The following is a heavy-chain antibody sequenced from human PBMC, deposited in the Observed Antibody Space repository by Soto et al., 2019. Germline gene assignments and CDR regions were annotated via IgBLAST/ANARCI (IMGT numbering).Heavy chain of an antibody. Sequence: GGSLRLSCSASGFAFTDYWMHWVRQAPGKGLVWVSRIRSEGIGRDYADFVKGRFTISRDNAKNTLYLQMSSLRAEDTAIYYCARVPMAMAGMGIDQWGQGTLVTVSS. J-gene: IGHJ5*02. V-gene: IGHV3-74*01. CDR1: GFAFTDYW. CDR3: ARVPMAMAGMGIDQ. CDR2: IRSEGIGR. D-gene: IGHD6-19*01.